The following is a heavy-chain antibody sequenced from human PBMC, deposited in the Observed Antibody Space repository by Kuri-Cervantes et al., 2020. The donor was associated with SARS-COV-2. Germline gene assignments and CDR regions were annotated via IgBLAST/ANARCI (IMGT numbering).Heavy chain of an antibody. J-gene: IGHJ6*02. V-gene: IGHV1-69*04. CDR1: GGTFSSYA. CDR3: ARVWYYYDSSGPPWYYYYGMDV. Sequence: SVKVSCKASGGTFSSYAISWVRQAPGQGLEWMGRIIPIFGIANYAQKFQDRVTITADKSTSTAYMELSSLRSEDTAVYYCARVWYYYDSSGPPWYYYYGMDVWGQGTTVTVSS. CDR2: IIPIFGIA. D-gene: IGHD3-22*01.